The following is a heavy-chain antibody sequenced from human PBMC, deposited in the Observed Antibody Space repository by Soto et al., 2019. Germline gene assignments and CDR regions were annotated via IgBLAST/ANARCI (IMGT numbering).Heavy chain of an antibody. D-gene: IGHD6-6*01. Sequence: SVKVSCKASGGTFSSYAISWVRQAPGQGLEWMVGILPIFGTANYAQKFQSRVTITADEATSTAYMELSSLRSEATAVYYCARESGSIAARPGWFDPWGQGTLVTVSS. CDR3: ARESGSIAARPGWFDP. CDR1: GGTFSSYA. J-gene: IGHJ5*02. CDR2: ILPIFGTA. V-gene: IGHV1-69*13.